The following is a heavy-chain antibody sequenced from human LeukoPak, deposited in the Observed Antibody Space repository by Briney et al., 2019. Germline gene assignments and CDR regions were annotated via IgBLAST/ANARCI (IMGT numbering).Heavy chain of an antibody. Sequence: PSETLSLTCAVYGGSFSGYYWSWIRQPPGKGLEWIGEINHSGSTNYNPSLKSRVTISVDKSKNQFSLKLSSVTAADTAVYYCAKTTARSSTYYYYGMDVWGQGTTVTVSS. CDR3: AKTTARSSTYYYYGMDV. CDR1: GGSFSGYY. D-gene: IGHD2-2*01. CDR2: INHSGST. J-gene: IGHJ6*02. V-gene: IGHV4-34*01.